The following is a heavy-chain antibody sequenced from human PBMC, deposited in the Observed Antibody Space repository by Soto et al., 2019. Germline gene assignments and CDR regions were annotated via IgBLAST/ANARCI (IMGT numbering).Heavy chain of an antibody. V-gene: IGHV4-4*07. J-gene: IGHJ4*02. Sequence: PSETRSLTCTVSGGSISSYYWSWIRQPAGKGLEWIGRIYTSGSTNYNPSLKSRVTMSVDTSKNQFSLKLSSVTAADTAVYYCAHRGGATVGLYYFDHWGQGALVTVSS. CDR2: IYTSGST. D-gene: IGHD3-16*01. CDR3: AHRGGATVGLYYFDH. CDR1: GGSISSYY.